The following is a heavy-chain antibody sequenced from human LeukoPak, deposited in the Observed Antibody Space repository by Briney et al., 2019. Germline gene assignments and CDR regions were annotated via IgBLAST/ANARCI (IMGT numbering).Heavy chain of an antibody. V-gene: IGHV4-59*08. J-gene: IGHJ4*02. CDR3: ARHGSSWTYFDY. D-gene: IGHD6-13*01. Sequence: ASETLSLTCTVSGGSISSYYWSWIRQPPGKGLEWIGYIYYSGSTNYNPSLKSRVTISVDTSKNQFSLKLSSVTAADTAVYYCARHGSSWTYFDYWGQGTLVTVSS. CDR2: IYYSGST. CDR1: GGSISSYY.